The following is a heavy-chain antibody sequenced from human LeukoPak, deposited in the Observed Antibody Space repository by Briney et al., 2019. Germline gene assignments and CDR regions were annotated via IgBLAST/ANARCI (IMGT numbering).Heavy chain of an antibody. CDR2: ISSNGGST. CDR1: GFTFSSYA. CDR3: ARDLGGFGYSSGWYYFDY. Sequence: PGGFLRLSCAASGFTFSSYAMYGVRQAPGKGLEYVSAISSNGGSTYYANSVKGRFTISRDNSKNTLYLQMGSLRAEDMAVYYCARDLGGFGYSSGWYYFDYWGQGTLVTVSS. J-gene: IGHJ4*02. V-gene: IGHV3-64*01. D-gene: IGHD6-19*01.